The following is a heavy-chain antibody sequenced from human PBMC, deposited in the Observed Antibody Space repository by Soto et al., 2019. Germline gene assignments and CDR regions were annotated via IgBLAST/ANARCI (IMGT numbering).Heavy chain of an antibody. D-gene: IGHD6-19*01. CDR3: ARVFRQWLGQRVDAFDI. Sequence: QVQLVQSGAEVKKPGASVKVSCKASGYTFTSYGISWVRQAPGQGLEWMGWISAYNGNTNYAQKLQDRVTMTTDTSTSTAYMELRSLRSDDTAVYYCARVFRQWLGQRVDAFDIWGQGTMVTVSS. CDR1: GYTFTSYG. V-gene: IGHV1-18*01. J-gene: IGHJ3*02. CDR2: ISAYNGNT.